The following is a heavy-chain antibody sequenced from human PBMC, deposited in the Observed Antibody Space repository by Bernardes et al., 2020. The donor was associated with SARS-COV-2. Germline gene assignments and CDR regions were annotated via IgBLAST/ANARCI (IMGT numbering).Heavy chain of an antibody. V-gene: IGHV1-18*01. D-gene: IGHD4-17*01. CDR1: GYTFTSYG. CDR2: ISAYNGNT. Sequence: ASVKVSCKASGYTFTSYGISWVRQDPGQGLEWMGWISAYNGNTNYAQKLQGRVTMTTDTSTSTAYMELRSLRSDDTAVYYCARDNPSHQYYGDYLKLNYWGQGTLVTVSS. CDR3: ARDNPSHQYYGDYLKLNY. J-gene: IGHJ4*02.